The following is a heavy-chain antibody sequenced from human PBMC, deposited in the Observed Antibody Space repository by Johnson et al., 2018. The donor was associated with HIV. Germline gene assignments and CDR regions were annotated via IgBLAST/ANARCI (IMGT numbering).Heavy chain of an antibody. Sequence: QVQLVESGGGVVQPGRSLRLSCAASGFTFSSNAMHWVRQSPGKGLEWVAVISFDGTNTYYGDSVKGRFTISRDNSNNTLYLQMNSLRTEDTAVYYCARVGAEDAFDIWGQGTMVTVSS. J-gene: IGHJ3*02. V-gene: IGHV3-30-3*01. CDR2: ISFDGTNT. D-gene: IGHD1-26*01. CDR1: GFTFSSNA. CDR3: ARVGAEDAFDI.